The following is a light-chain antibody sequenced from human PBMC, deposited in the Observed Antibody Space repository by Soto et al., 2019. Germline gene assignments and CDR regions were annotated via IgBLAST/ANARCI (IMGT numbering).Light chain of an antibody. CDR1: QSISSY. CDR3: QRAASFPIT. CDR2: AAS. Sequence: DIQMTQSPSSLSASVGDRVTITCRASQSISSYLNWYQQKPGKAPKSLIYAASSLQSGVPSRFSGSGSGTDFTLTINGLQPEDFATYYCQRAASFPITFGQWIRREIK. V-gene: IGKV1-39*01. J-gene: IGKJ5*01.